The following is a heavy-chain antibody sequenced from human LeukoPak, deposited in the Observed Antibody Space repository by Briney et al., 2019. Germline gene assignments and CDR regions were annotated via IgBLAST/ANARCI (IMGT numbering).Heavy chain of an antibody. J-gene: IGHJ4*02. Sequence: PSETLSLTCTVSGGSISSYYWSWIRQPPGKGLEWIGYIYYSESTNYNPSLKSRVTISVDTSKNQFSLKLSSVTAADTAVYYCARDSGVVDWGQGTLVTVSS. CDR1: GGSISSYY. D-gene: IGHD3-10*01. CDR2: IYYSEST. V-gene: IGHV4-59*01. CDR3: ARDSGVVD.